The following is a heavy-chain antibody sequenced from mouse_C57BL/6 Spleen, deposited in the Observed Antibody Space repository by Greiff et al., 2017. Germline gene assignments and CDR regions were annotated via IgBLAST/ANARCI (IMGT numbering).Heavy chain of an antibody. CDR3: AREDYDEGYFDY. D-gene: IGHD2-4*01. J-gene: IGHJ2*01. CDR1: GYTFTSYT. V-gene: IGHV1-4*01. CDR2: INPSSGYT. Sequence: VQLKESGAELARPGASVKMSCKASGYTFTSYTMHWVKQRPGQGLEWIGYINPSSGYTKYNQKFKDKATLTADKSSSTAYMQLSSLTSEDSAVYYCAREDYDEGYFDYWGQGTTLTVSS.